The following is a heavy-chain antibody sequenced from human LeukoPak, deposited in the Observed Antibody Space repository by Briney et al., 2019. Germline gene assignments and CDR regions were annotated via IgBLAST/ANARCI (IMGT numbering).Heavy chain of an antibody. V-gene: IGHV4-34*01. Sequence: SETLSLTCAVYGGSLSGYYWSWIRQPPGKGLEWIGEINHSGSTNYNPSLKSRVTISVDTSKNQFSLKLSSVTAADTAVYYCARDTTGHWFDPWGQGTLVTVSS. J-gene: IGHJ5*02. D-gene: IGHD4-11*01. CDR2: INHSGST. CDR3: ARDTTGHWFDP. CDR1: GGSLSGYY.